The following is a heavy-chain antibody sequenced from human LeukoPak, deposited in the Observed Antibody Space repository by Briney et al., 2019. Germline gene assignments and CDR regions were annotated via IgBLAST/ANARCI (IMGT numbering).Heavy chain of an antibody. Sequence: SETLSLTCAVSGGSLSSGGFSWNWIRQPPGKGLEWIGYIYHSGSTYYNPSLKSRVTISVDRSKNQFSLKLSSVTAADTAVYYCARVPRNCGGDCYSDDAFDIWGQGTMVTVSS. D-gene: IGHD2-21*02. CDR2: IYHSGST. V-gene: IGHV4-30-2*01. J-gene: IGHJ3*02. CDR3: ARVPRNCGGDCYSDDAFDI. CDR1: GGSLSSGGFS.